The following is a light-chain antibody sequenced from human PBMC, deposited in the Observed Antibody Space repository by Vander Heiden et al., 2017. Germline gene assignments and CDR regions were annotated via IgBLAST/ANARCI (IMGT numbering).Light chain of an antibody. CDR3: QQYDNFQIT. Sequence: IQMTQSPSSLSPSVGDRVTITCQASQDIRNSLNWYQQKPGQAPKLLIYDASNVETGGPSRFSGSGSGTDFTFTINSLQPQDIATYYCQQYDNFQITFGQGTRLEIK. J-gene: IGKJ5*01. CDR2: DAS. CDR1: QDIRNS. V-gene: IGKV1-33*01.